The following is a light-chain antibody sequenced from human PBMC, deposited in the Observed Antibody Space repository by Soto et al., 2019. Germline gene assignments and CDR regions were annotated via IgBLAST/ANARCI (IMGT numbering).Light chain of an antibody. CDR3: QQYAISHRT. V-gene: IGKV3-20*01. Sequence: EIVLTQSPGTLSLSPGERATLSCRASQSFSSHFLAWYQQRPGQAPRLLIYAASSRATGIPDGFSGSASGTDFTLTISRLEPEDFAMYYCQQYAISHRTFGQGTKVDIK. CDR2: AAS. CDR1: QSFSSHF. J-gene: IGKJ1*01.